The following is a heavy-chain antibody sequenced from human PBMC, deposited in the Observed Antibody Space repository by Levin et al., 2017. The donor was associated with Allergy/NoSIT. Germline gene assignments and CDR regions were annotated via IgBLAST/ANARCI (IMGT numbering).Heavy chain of an antibody. CDR3: ARERAVVGTATGPFVFDY. D-gene: IGHD2-21*02. CDR2: ISYDGSEK. CDR1: GFTFSSYA. Sequence: GESLKISCEVSGFTFSSYAMHWVRQAPGKGLEWVAVISYDGSEKYYADSVKGRFTVSRDNPKNTLSLQMNSLSADDTATYYCARERAVVGTATGPFVFDYWGQGTPVTASS. J-gene: IGHJ4*02. V-gene: IGHV3-30-3*01.